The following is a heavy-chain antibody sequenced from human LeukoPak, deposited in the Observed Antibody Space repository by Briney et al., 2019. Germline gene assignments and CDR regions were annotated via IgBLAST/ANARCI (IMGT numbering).Heavy chain of an antibody. CDR3: AREIVGGFNPGAY. CDR2: IHRSGST. Sequence: PSETLSLTCTVSPDSTTSNFWSWVRQPPGKGLEWIGEIHRSGSTNYNQSLQSRVTISIDRSKNQIALELSSVTAADTAVYYCAREIVGGFNPGAYWGQGTLVTVSS. V-gene: IGHV4-4*02. D-gene: IGHD1-14*01. J-gene: IGHJ4*02. CDR1: PDSTTSNF.